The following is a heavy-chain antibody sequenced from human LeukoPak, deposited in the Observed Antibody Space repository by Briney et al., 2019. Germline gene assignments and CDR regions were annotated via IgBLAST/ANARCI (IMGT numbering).Heavy chain of an antibody. CDR2: INPNSGGT. Sequence: GASVKVSCKASGYTFTGYYMHWVRQAPGQGLEWMGWINPNSGGTNYAQKFQGRVTMTRDTSISTAYMELSRLRSDDTAVYYCARGLGATKPEGFDYWGQGTLVTVSS. J-gene: IGHJ4*02. CDR3: ARGLGATKPEGFDY. CDR1: GYTFTGYY. D-gene: IGHD1-26*01. V-gene: IGHV1-2*02.